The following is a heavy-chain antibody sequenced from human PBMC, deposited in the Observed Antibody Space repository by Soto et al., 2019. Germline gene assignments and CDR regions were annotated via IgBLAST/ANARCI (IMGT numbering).Heavy chain of an antibody. D-gene: IGHD4-17*01. Sequence: QVQLQESGPGLVKPSQTLSLTCTVSGGSISSGGYYWSWIRQHPGKGLEWIGYIYYSGSTYYNPSLKSRVTISVGTSKNQFSLKLSSVTGADTAVYYCASGSKSDYFSNWFDPWGQGTLVPVSS. CDR3: ASGSKSDYFSNWFDP. CDR1: GGSISSGGYY. V-gene: IGHV4-31*03. J-gene: IGHJ5*02. CDR2: IYYSGST.